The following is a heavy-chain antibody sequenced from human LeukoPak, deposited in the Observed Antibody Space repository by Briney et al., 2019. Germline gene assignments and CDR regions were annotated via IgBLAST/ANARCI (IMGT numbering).Heavy chain of an antibody. V-gene: IGHV3-23*01. Sequence: GGSLRLSCAASGFTFSSYAMSWVRQAPGKGLEWVSAISGSGGSTYYADSVKGRFTISRDNAKNSLYLQMNSLRAEDTAVYYCARDRRSITGTYFDYWGQGTTVTVPS. D-gene: IGHD1/OR15-1a*01. J-gene: IGHJ4*03. CDR2: ISGSGGST. CDR3: ARDRRSITGTYFDY. CDR1: GFTFSSYA.